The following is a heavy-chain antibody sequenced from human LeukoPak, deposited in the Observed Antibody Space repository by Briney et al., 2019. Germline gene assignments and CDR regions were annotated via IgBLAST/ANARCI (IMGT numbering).Heavy chain of an antibody. CDR1: GGSFSGYY. CDR2: INHSGST. D-gene: IGHD4/OR15-4a*01. CDR3: ARARLFGYYYYYMDV. V-gene: IGHV4-34*01. Sequence: PSETLSLTCAVYGGSFSGYYWSWIRQPPGKGLEWIGEINHSGSTNYNPSLKSRVTISVDTSKNQFSLKLSSVTSADTAVCYWARARLFGYYYYYMDVWGKGTTVTVSS. J-gene: IGHJ6*03.